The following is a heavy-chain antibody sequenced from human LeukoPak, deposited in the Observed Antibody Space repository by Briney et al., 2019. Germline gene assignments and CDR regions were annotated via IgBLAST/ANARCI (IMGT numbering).Heavy chain of an antibody. CDR2: IISIFDTA. CDR3: ASLDCSNTSCYDY. Sequence: SVKVSCKASGGTFSSYAISWVRQAPGQGLEWMGGIISIFDTANYAQKFQGRVTITADKSTSTAHMELSSLRSEDTAVYYCASLDCSNTSCYDYWGQGTLVTVSS. CDR1: GGTFSSYA. D-gene: IGHD2-2*01. V-gene: IGHV1-69*06. J-gene: IGHJ4*02.